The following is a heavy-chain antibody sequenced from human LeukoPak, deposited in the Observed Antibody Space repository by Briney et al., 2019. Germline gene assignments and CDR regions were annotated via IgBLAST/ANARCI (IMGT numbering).Heavy chain of an antibody. CDR3: ARGRGVNYYDSSGYLIDY. CDR2: INAGNGNT. V-gene: IGHV1-3*01. Sequence: GASVKVSCKASGYTFTSYAMHWVRQAPGQRLEWMGWINAGNGNTKYSQKFQGRVTITRDTSASTAYMELSSLRSEDTAVYYCARGRGVNYYDSSGYLIDYWGQGTLVTVSS. J-gene: IGHJ4*02. D-gene: IGHD3-22*01. CDR1: GYTFTSYA.